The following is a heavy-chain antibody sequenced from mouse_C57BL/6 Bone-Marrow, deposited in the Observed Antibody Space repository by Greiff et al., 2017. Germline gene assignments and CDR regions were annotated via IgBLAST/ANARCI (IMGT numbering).Heavy chain of an antibody. V-gene: IGHV5-4*01. CDR1: GFTFSSYA. D-gene: IGHD1-1*01. CDR2: ISDGGSYT. J-gene: IGHJ3*01. Sequence: EVQLVESGGGLVKPGGSLKLSCAASGFTFSSYAMSWVRQTPEKRLEWVATISDGGSYTYYPDNVKGRFTISRDNAKNNLYLQMSHLKSEDTAMYYCARDRITTVVEGWDWGQGTLVTVSA. CDR3: ARDRITTVVEGWD.